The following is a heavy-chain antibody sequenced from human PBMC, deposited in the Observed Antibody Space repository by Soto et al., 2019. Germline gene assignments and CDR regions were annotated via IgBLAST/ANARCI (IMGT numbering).Heavy chain of an antibody. J-gene: IGHJ3*01. Sequence: EVQLLESGGTLVQPGGSLRLSCAASGFAFGSYAMSWVRQAPGKGLEWVSTISGSGGTTYYADSAKGRLTITRDNSEITLYLQMNSLRAEDTAVYYCAKHYYDSNGGAFDVWGQGTLVTVSS. V-gene: IGHV3-23*01. CDR2: ISGSGGTT. D-gene: IGHD3-22*01. CDR3: AKHYYDSNGGAFDV. CDR1: GFAFGSYA.